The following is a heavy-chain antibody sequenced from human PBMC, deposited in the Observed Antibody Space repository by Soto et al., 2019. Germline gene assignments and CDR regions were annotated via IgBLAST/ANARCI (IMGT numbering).Heavy chain of an antibody. J-gene: IGHJ4*02. V-gene: IGHV3-30*18. CDR2: ISYEGSRQ. CDR3: AKDRREYSTASAIDY. D-gene: IGHD2-2*01. Sequence: VAVISYEGSRQYYADSVKGRFTISRDNSMNMVYLQMDSLRADDTAVYYCAKDRREYSTASAIDYWGQGTLVTVSS.